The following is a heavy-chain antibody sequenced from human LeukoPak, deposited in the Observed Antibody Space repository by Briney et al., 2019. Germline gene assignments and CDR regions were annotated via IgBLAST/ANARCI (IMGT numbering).Heavy chain of an antibody. J-gene: IGHJ4*02. CDR1: GFTFSSYA. Sequence: PGGSLRLSCAASGFTFSSYAMHWVRQAPGKGLEWVAVISYDGSNKYYADSVKGRFTISRDNSKNTLYLQMNSLRAEDTAVYYCAIDCSSTSCPSLDWGQGTLGTVSS. CDR3: AIDCSSTSCPSLD. D-gene: IGHD2-2*01. CDR2: ISYDGSNK. V-gene: IGHV3-30-3*01.